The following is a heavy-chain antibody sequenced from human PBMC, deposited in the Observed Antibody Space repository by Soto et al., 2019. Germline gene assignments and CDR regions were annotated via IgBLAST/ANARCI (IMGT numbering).Heavy chain of an antibody. CDR2: IFYSGST. CDR3: ARTRGDYFYGYFDY. D-gene: IGHD4-17*01. J-gene: IGHJ4*02. Sequence: SETLSLTCTVSGGSINSYYWSWIRQPPGKGLEWIAYIFYSGSTNYNPSLKSRVTISVDTSKHQFSLNLSSVTAADTAVYYCARTRGDYFYGYFDYWGQGTLVTVSS. V-gene: IGHV4-59*01. CDR1: GGSINSYY.